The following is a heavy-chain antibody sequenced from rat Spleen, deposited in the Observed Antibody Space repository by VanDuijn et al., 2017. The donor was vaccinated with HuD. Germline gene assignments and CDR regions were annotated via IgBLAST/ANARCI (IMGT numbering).Heavy chain of an antibody. CDR1: GFTFSHYD. CDR3: ASLHYSGLFDY. CDR2: ITSSGGDT. Sequence: EVQLVESDGGLVQPGRSLKLSCAASGFTFSHYDMAWVRQAPTKGLEWVASITSSGGDTYYRDSVKGRFTISRDNAKSTLYLQMDSLRSEDTATYYCASLHYSGLFDYWGQGVMVTFSS. J-gene: IGHJ2*01. D-gene: IGHD1-1*01. V-gene: IGHV5S23*01.